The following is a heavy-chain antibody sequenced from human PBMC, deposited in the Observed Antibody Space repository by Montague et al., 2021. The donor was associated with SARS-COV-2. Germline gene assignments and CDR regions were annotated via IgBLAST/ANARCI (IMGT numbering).Heavy chain of an antibody. CDR2: ISSSSSYI. CDR1: GFTFSSYS. Sequence: SLRLSCAASGFTFSSYSTNWVRQAPGKGLEWVSSISSSSSYIYYADSVKGRFTISRDNAKNSLYLQMNSLRAEDTAVYYCARDKITIFGVVIIDYWGQGTLVTVSS. D-gene: IGHD3-3*01. CDR3: ARDKITIFGVVIIDY. J-gene: IGHJ4*02. V-gene: IGHV3-21*01.